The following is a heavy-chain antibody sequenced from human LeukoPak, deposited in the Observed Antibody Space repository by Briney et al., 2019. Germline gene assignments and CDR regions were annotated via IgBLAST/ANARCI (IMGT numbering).Heavy chain of an antibody. V-gene: IGHV4-39*07. CDR2: IFYSGRT. CDR1: GGSISSSTYY. J-gene: IGHJ4*02. D-gene: IGHD6-13*01. Sequence: SETLSLTCTVSGGSISSSTYYWGWIRQPPGKGLEWIGSIFYSGRTYYNPSLKSRVTMSVDTSKNQFSLRLSSVNAADTAVYYCARDISATSIAAPDYWGQGTLVTVSS. CDR3: ARDISATSIAAPDY.